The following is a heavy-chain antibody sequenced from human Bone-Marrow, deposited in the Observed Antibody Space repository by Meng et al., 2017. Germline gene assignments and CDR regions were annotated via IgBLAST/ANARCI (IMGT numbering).Heavy chain of an antibody. CDR1: GVSFSDSD. CDR2: IGTKPKSYAA. CDR3: ARDGYSSGWYNRLGMLFDI. J-gene: IGHJ3*02. D-gene: IGHD6-19*01. Sequence: GESLKISCAVSGVSFSDSDIHWVRQASGKGLEWVGRIGTKPKSYAAAYAASVRGRFTISRDDSKNTAYLQMNSLKTEDTAVYYCARDGYSSGWYNRLGMLFDIWGQGTMVTVSS. V-gene: IGHV3-73*01.